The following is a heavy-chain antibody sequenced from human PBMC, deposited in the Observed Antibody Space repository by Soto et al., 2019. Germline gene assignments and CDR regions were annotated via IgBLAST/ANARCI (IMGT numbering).Heavy chain of an antibody. CDR2: IYHSGTP. Sequence: QLQLQESGPGLVKPSETLSLTCTVSGGSISSTRYYWGWIRQPPGKGLEWIGNIYHSGTPYYNPSLTSRVTISVDTSKNQFSLKLTSVTAADTAVYYCARHDYDSGSYVRYWGQGTLVTVSS. CDR3: ARHDYDSGSYVRY. J-gene: IGHJ4*02. V-gene: IGHV4-39*01. D-gene: IGHD3-10*01. CDR1: GGSISSTRYY.